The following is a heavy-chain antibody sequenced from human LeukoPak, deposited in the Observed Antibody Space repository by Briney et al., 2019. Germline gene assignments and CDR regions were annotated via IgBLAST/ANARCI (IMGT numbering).Heavy chain of an antibody. V-gene: IGHV1-8*01. CDR3: ARGYCGGDCSYYYYGMDV. Sequence: ASVKVSCKASGYTFTSYDINWVRQATGQGLEWMGWMNPNSGNTGYAQKFQGRVTITADKSTSTAYMELSSLRSEDTAVYYCARGYCGGDCSYYYYGMDVWGQGTTVTVSS. CDR2: MNPNSGNT. J-gene: IGHJ6*02. CDR1: GYTFTSYD. D-gene: IGHD2-21*02.